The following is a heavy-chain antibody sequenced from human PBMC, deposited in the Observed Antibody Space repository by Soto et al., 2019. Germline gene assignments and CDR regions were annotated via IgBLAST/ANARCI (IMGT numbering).Heavy chain of an antibody. CDR1: GGSVSSGSYY. CDR3: ARDTEYCSSTSCPRDVFDI. CDR2: IYYSGST. D-gene: IGHD2-2*01. J-gene: IGHJ3*02. Sequence: SQTLSLTCTVSGGSVSSGSYYWSWIRQPPGKGLEWIGYIYYSGSTNYNPSLKSRVTISVDTSKNQFSLKLSSVTAADTAVYYCARDTEYCSSTSCPRDVFDIWGQGTMVTVSS. V-gene: IGHV4-61*01.